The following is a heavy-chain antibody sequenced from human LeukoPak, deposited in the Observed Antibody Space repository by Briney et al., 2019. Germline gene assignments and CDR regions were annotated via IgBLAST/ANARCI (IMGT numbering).Heavy chain of an antibody. V-gene: IGHV4-39*01. CDR2: IYYSGST. Sequence: PSETLSLTCTVSGGSISRSSYYWGWIRQPPGKGLEWIGSIYYSGSTYYNPSLKSRVTISVDTSKNQFSLKLSSVTAADTAVYYCARLSRYYDILTGYYNWFDPWGQGTLVTVSS. CDR1: GGSISRSSYY. D-gene: IGHD3-9*01. CDR3: ARLSRYYDILTGYYNWFDP. J-gene: IGHJ5*02.